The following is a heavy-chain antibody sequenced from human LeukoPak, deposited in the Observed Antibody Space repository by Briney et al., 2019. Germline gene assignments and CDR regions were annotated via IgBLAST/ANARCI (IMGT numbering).Heavy chain of an antibody. CDR3: ARGSRPVYNLLTGKRYFDY. CDR2: INPNSGGT. CDR1: NYPFTRYG. Sequence: ASVKVSCKASNYPFTRYGISWVRQAPGQGLEWMGWINPNSGGTNYAQKFQGRVTMTRDTSISTAYMELSRLRSDDTAVYYCARGSRPVYNLLTGKRYFDYWGQGTLLTVSS. V-gene: IGHV1-2*02. D-gene: IGHD3-9*01. J-gene: IGHJ4*02.